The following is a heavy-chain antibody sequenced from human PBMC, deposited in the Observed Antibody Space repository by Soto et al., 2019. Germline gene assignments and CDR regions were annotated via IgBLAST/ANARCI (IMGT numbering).Heavy chain of an antibody. CDR2: IYSGGST. CDR1: GFTVSSNY. CDR3: ARTYYDFWSGYYNNWFDP. V-gene: IGHV3-66*01. J-gene: IGHJ5*02. Sequence: GGSLRLSCAASGFTVSSNYMSWVRQAPGKGLEWVSVIYSGGSTYYADSVKGRFTISRDNSKNTLYLQMNSLRAEDTAVYYCARTYYDFWSGYYNNWFDPWGQGTLVTVSS. D-gene: IGHD3-3*01.